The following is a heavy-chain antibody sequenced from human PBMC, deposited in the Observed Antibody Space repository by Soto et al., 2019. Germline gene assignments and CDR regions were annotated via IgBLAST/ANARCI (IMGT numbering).Heavy chain of an antibody. CDR3: ARDVVIYGGIVVGPAAITPWFDP. D-gene: IGHD2-2*01. CDR2: ISYDGSNK. Sequence: PGGSLRLSCAASGFTFSSYAMHWVRQAPGKGLEWVAVISYDGSNKYYADSVKGRFTISRDNSKNTLYLQMNSLRAEDTAVYYCARDVVIYGGIVVGPAAITPWFDPWGQGTLVTVSS. J-gene: IGHJ5*02. V-gene: IGHV3-30-3*01. CDR1: GFTFSSYA.